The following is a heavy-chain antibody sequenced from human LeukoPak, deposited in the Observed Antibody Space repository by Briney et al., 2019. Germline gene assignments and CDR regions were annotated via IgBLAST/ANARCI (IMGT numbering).Heavy chain of an antibody. D-gene: IGHD1-26*01. V-gene: IGHV3-33*01. CDR2: IFFGGNKE. CDR3: ARDRVPSSTWWEDYYYGMDV. CDR1: GYAFSTYA. J-gene: IGHJ6*02. Sequence: SGYAFSTYAMHWVRQAPGKGLGWVAVIFFGGNKEHYADSVKGRFTISGDNSKNTLYLQMNSLRAEDTAVYYCARDRVPSSTWWEDYYYGMDVWGQGTTVTVSS.